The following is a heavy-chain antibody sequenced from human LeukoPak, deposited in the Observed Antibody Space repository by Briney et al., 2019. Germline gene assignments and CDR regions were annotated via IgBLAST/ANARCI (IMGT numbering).Heavy chain of an antibody. CDR3: AREVRAYGGYSQSDY. Sequence: PGRTLRLSCAASGFTFSSHSMNWVRQAPGKGLEWVSSISSSSSYIYYADSVKGRFTISRHNAKNSLYLQMNTLRVEDTAVYYCAREVRAYGGYSQSDYWGQGTLVTVSS. D-gene: IGHD5-12*01. CDR2: ISSSSSYI. J-gene: IGHJ4*02. CDR1: GFTFSSHS. V-gene: IGHV3-21*01.